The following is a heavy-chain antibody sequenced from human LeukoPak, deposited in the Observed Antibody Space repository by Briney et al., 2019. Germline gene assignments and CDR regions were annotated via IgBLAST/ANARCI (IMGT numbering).Heavy chain of an antibody. CDR2: IRAYNGNT. D-gene: IGHD1-26*01. V-gene: IGHV1-18*01. J-gene: IGHJ4*02. CDR1: GYTFTSYG. Sequence: ASVKVSCKASGYTFTSYGISWVRRAPGQGREWMGWIRAYNGNTDYAQKLPGRVAMTTDTSTSTAYLELRSLRADDTAVYYCVLRGELPGGLFDYWGQGTLVTVSS. CDR3: VLRGELPGGLFDY.